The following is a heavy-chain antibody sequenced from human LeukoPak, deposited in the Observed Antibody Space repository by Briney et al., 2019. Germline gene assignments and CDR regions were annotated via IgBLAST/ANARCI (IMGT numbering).Heavy chain of an antibody. CDR3: ARDQAFDWFYYYYGMDV. V-gene: IGHV3-23*01. CDR1: GFTFSNYS. Sequence: GGSLRLACAASGFTFSNYSMCWGRPAPGKGLEWVSSIGSGVNTTHYADSVKGRFTISRDNSKNTLYLQMNSLSAEDTAIYYCARDQAFDWFYYYYGMDVWGLGTTVIVSS. CDR2: IGSGVNTT. J-gene: IGHJ6*02. D-gene: IGHD3-9*01.